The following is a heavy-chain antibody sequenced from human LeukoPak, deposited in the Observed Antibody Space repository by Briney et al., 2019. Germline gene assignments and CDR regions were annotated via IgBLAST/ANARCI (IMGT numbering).Heavy chain of an antibody. D-gene: IGHD2-8*02. CDR2: IMGAGTVQ. CDR1: GFVFSDYW. V-gene: IGHV3-7*01. J-gene: IGHJ4*02. CDR3: ARARGGRTYSETGGYPVFDN. Sequence: PGGSLRLSCTASGFVFSDYWMTWVRQAPGRGLEWVANIMGAGTVQYYADSVKGRFTISRDNARNSLYLQMDSLRAEDTAVYFCARARGGRTYSETGGYPVFDNWGQGTLVTVSS.